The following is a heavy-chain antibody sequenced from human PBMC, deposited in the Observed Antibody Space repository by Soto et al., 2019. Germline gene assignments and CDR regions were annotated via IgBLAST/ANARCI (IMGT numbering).Heavy chain of an antibody. CDR3: ARQGFGPLHGLVDV. V-gene: IGHV4-59*08. CDR2: VHHSWGS. Sequence: QVQLQESGPGLVKPSETMSLSCTVSGGSISSYYWSWFRQSPGKRMEWIGYVHHSWGSSYNPSLQSRVAISLDTSKSQFCLKVTSVTATATAGYYCARQGFGPLHGLVDVWGQGTTVTVSS. J-gene: IGHJ6*02. D-gene: IGHD3-10*01. CDR1: GGSISSYY.